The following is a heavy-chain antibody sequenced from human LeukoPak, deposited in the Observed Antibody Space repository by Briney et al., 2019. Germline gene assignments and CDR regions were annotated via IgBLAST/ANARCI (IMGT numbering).Heavy chain of an antibody. CDR2: ISDSGNT. CDR3: ARRGFLDY. J-gene: IGHJ4*02. V-gene: IGHV4-59*01. D-gene: IGHD3-10*01. CDR1: GVSISSYW. Sequence: SETLSLTCTVSGVSISSYWWSWIRQSPGKGLERIGHISDSGNTNYNPSLTSRVTISEDTSKNQISLKLSSVTAADTAVYYCARRGFLDYWGQGILVTVSS.